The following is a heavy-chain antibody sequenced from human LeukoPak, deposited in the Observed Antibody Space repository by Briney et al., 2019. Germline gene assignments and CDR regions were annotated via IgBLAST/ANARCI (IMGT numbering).Heavy chain of an antibody. J-gene: IGHJ3*02. CDR2: ISGSGGST. Sequence: GGSLRLSCAVSGLTFSSYAMSWVRLAPGKGLEWVSLISGSGGSTYHADSVKGRSTISRDNSKNTLYLQMNSLRVEDTAVYYCAKDRGIGSSWYSGGFDIWGQGTMVTVSS. CDR3: AKDRGIGSSWYSGGFDI. D-gene: IGHD6-13*01. CDR1: GLTFSSYA. V-gene: IGHV3-23*01.